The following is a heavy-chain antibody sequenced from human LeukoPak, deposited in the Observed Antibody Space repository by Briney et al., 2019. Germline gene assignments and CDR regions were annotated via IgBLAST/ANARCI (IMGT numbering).Heavy chain of an antibody. CDR3: AEENGGRVGGDDLFDI. V-gene: IGHV3-23*01. D-gene: IGHD3-16*01. CDR1: GFTFNNYA. CDR2: ISVYAERI. Sequence: GGSLRLSCAASGFTFNNYAMNWVRQAPGKGLEWVSGISVYAERINYADSVKGRFTISRDNSKNTVDLQMSSLRVDDTAVYYCAEENGGRVGGDDLFDIGAKGKMSTVS. J-gene: IGHJ3*02.